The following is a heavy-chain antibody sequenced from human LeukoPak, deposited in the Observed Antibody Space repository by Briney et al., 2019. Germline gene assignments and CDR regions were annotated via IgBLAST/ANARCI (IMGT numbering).Heavy chain of an antibody. CDR3: ARFSVPAAPYYYYGMDV. CDR2: ISAYNGNT. D-gene: IGHD2-2*01. J-gene: IGHJ6*02. V-gene: IGHV1-18*01. Sequence: ASVKVSCKASGYTFTSYGISWVRQAPGQGLEWMGWISAYNGNTNYAQKLQGRVTMTTDTSTSTAYMELRSLRSDDTAVYYCARFSVPAAPYYYYGMDVWGQGTTVTVSS. CDR1: GYTFTSYG.